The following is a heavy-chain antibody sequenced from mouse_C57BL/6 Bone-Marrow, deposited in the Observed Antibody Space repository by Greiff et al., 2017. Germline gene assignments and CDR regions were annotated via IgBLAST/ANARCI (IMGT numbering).Heavy chain of an antibody. CDR1: GFTFSDYG. CDR3: ARKPPYYFFMGY. V-gene: IGHV5-15*01. CDR2: ISNLAYSI. Sequence: EVKLVESGGGLVQPGGSLKLSCAASGFTFSDYGMAWVRQAPRKGPEWVAFISNLAYSIYYADTVTGRFTISRENAKNTLYLEMSSLRSEDTAMYYCARKPPYYFFMGYWGQETSVTVSS. J-gene: IGHJ4*01. D-gene: IGHD2-10*01.